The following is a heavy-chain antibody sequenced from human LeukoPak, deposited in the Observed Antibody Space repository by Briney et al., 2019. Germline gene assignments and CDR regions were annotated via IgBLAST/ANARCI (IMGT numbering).Heavy chain of an antibody. V-gene: IGHV1-69*05. CDR2: IIPIFGTA. CDR3: ARELSGSYFDAFDI. D-gene: IGHD1-26*01. Sequence: GASVKVSCKASGGTFISYAISGVRQAPGQGREWMGRIIPIFGTANYAQKFQGRVTITTDESTSTAYMELSSLRSEDTAVYYCARELSGSYFDAFDIWGQGTMVTVSS. J-gene: IGHJ3*02. CDR1: GGTFISYA.